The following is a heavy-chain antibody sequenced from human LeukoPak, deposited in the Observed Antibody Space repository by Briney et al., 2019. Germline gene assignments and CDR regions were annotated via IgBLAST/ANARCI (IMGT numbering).Heavy chain of an antibody. CDR1: GDTFSSSS. Sequence: GSSLTVSCKASGDTFSSSSISWVRQAPGQGLEWMGGIIPIFGTANYAQKFQGRVTITADESTSTAYMELSSLRSEDTAVYYCASRCGPSCYPFFDYWGQGTLVTVSS. CDR3: ASRCGPSCYPFFDY. J-gene: IGHJ4*02. CDR2: IIPIFGTA. D-gene: IGHD2-2*01. V-gene: IGHV1-69*01.